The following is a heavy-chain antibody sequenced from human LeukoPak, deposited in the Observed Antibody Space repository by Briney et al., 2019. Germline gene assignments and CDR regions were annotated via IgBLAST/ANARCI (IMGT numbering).Heavy chain of an antibody. J-gene: IGHJ5*02. D-gene: IGHD4-17*01. Sequence: ASVKVSCKASGYTFTSYYMHWVRQAPGQGLEWMGIINPSGGSTSYAQKFQGRVTMTTDTSTSTAYMELRGLRSDDTAVYYCARAKTVTNNWFDPWGQGTLVTVSS. CDR2: INPSGGST. V-gene: IGHV1-46*01. CDR1: GYTFTSYY. CDR3: ARAKTVTNNWFDP.